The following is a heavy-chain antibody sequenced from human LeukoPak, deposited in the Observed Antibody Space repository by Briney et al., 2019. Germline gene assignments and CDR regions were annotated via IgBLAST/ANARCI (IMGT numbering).Heavy chain of an antibody. V-gene: IGHV1-69*01. CDR1: GGTFSSYA. Sequence: GSSVKVSCKASGGTFSSYAISWVRQAPGQGLEWMGGIIPIFGTANYAQKFQGRVTITADESTSTAYMELSSLRSEDTAVYYCASLPRKGGSYSMGFDYWGQGTLVTVSS. CDR2: IIPIFGTA. D-gene: IGHD1-26*01. CDR3: ASLPRKGGSYSMGFDY. J-gene: IGHJ4*02.